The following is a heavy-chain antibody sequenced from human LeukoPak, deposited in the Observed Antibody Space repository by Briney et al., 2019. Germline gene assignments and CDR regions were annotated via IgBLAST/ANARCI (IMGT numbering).Heavy chain of an antibody. Sequence: GRSLRLSCAASGFTFSSYGMHWVRQAPGKGLEWVAVISYGGSNKYYADSVKGRFTISRDNSKNTLYLQMNSLRAEDTAVYYCAKDAGYSYGPFDYWGQGTLVTVSS. D-gene: IGHD5-18*01. J-gene: IGHJ4*02. CDR3: AKDAGYSYGPFDY. CDR1: GFTFSSYG. V-gene: IGHV3-30*18. CDR2: ISYGGSNK.